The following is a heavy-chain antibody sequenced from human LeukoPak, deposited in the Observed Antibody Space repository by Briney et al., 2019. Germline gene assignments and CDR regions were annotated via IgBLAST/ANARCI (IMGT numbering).Heavy chain of an antibody. CDR1: GVTFSSYS. J-gene: IGHJ5*02. CDR3: ARDPLSGSYENWFDP. CDR2: ISSSSSYI. Sequence: PGGSLRLSCAASGVTFSSYSMNWVRPAPGKGLEWVSSISSSSSYIYYADSVKGRFTISRDNAKNSLYLQMNSLRAEDTAVYYCARDPLSGSYENWFDPWGQGTLVIVSS. D-gene: IGHD1-26*01. V-gene: IGHV3-21*01.